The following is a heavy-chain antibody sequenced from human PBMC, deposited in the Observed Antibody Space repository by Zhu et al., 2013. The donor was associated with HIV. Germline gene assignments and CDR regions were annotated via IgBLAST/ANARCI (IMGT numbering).Heavy chain of an antibody. D-gene: IGHD2-21*02. CDR2: IIPIFGTA. Sequence: QVQLVQSGAEVKKPGSSVKVSCKASGGTFSSYAISWVRQAPGQGLEWMGGIIPIFGTANYAQKFQGRVTITADESTSTAYMELSSLRSEDTAVYYCARVNCSFVVVTALHYYYGMDVWGPRGPRSPSPQ. CDR1: GGTFSSYA. CDR3: ARVNCSFVVVTALHYYYGMDV. J-gene: IGHJ6*01. V-gene: IGHV1-69*01.